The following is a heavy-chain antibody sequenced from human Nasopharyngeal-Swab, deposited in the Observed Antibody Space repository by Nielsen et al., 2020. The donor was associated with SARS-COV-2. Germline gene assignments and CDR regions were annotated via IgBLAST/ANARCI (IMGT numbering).Heavy chain of an antibody. CDR3: ARARRRTIFGVVTFLDY. CDR2: IYYSGST. D-gene: IGHD3-3*01. V-gene: IGHV4-31*03. CDR1: GGSISSGGYY. Sequence: SETLSLTCTVSGGSISSGGYYWSWIRQHPGKGLEWIGYIYYSGSTYYNPSLKSRVTISVDTSKNQFSLKLSSVTAADTAVYYCARARRRTIFGVVTFLDYWGQGTLVTVSS. J-gene: IGHJ4*02.